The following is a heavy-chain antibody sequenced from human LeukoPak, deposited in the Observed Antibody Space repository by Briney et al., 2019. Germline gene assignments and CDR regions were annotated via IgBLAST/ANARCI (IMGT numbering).Heavy chain of an antibody. CDR3: ARGYWRFDH. D-gene: IGHD2-15*01. Sequence: GRSLRLSCAASGFTFSSYSLNCVTEAPGKGLEWISFNSSSTITIHYSDAGNSIFSISRDNAEKSLYLQMHSLRAEDKALYYCARGYWRFDHWGPGTLVTVSS. V-gene: IGHV3-48*04. CDR2: NSSSTITI. J-gene: IGHJ4*02. CDR1: GFTFSSYS.